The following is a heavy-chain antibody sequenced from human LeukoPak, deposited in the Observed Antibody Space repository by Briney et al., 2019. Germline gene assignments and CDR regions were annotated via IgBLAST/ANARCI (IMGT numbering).Heavy chain of an antibody. CDR1: GGSFSGYY. CDR2: IYTSGST. D-gene: IGHD6-13*01. V-gene: IGHV4-59*10. Sequence: PSETLSLTCAVYGGSFSGYYWSWIRQPPGKGLEWIGRIYTSGSTNYNPSLKSRVTMSVDTSKNQFSLKLNSVTAADTAVYYCARSVAAAPYYLDYWGQGTLVTVSS. J-gene: IGHJ4*02. CDR3: ARSVAAAPYYLDY.